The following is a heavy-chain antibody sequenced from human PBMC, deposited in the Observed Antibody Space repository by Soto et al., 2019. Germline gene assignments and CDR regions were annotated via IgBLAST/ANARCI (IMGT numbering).Heavy chain of an antibody. V-gene: IGHV3-9*01. CDR1: GFTFDDYA. Sequence: DVQLVESGGGLVQPGRSLRLSCAASGFTFDDYAMHWVRQAPGKGLEWVSGINWNSGSIGYADSVKGRFTVSRDNAKNSLYLQMNSLRAEDTALYYCAKDKRGMITFGGIIVSWGQGTLVTVSS. D-gene: IGHD3-16*02. J-gene: IGHJ5*02. CDR2: INWNSGSI. CDR3: AKDKRGMITFGGIIVS.